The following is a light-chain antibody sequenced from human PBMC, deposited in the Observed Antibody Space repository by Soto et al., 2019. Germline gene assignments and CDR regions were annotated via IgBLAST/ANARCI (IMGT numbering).Light chain of an antibody. J-gene: IGKJ4*01. Sequence: EIVLTQSPGTLSLSPGERATLSCRASQSFNSIYLAWYQQKPGQAPRLLIYGASSRATGIPDRFSGSGSGTDFTLTISRLEPEDFAVYYCQQSYSTPLTFGGGTKVDIK. CDR1: QSFNSIY. CDR2: GAS. CDR3: QQSYSTPLT. V-gene: IGKV3-20*01.